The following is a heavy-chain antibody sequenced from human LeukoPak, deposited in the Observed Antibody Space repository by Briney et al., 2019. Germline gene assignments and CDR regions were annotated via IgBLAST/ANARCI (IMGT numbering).Heavy chain of an antibody. CDR3: ARIRDTALVIDY. CDR2: IYSGGRT. D-gene: IGHD5-18*01. V-gene: IGHV3-53*01. CDR1: GFTVSGNY. Sequence: PGESLRLSCAASGFTVSGNYMSWVRQAPGKGLEWVSVIYSGGRTHYADSVKGRFTISRDNSNNTLYLQMNSLSAEDTAVYYCARIRDTALVIDYWGQGTLVTVSS. J-gene: IGHJ4*02.